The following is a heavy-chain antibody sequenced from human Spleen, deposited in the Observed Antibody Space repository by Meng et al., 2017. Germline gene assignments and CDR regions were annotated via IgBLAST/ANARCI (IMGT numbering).Heavy chain of an antibody. D-gene: IGHD3-16*01. CDR2: IFFDGTFK. V-gene: IGHV3-33*08. CDR1: GFTFSSYG. Sequence: GESLKISCAASGFTFSSYGMHWVRQAPGNGLEWVAVIFFDGTFKHYADSVKGRFTISRDNSKNTLYLEMNSLRAEDTAVYYCARCRSNYAWGYAMDVWGQGTTVTVSS. CDR3: ARCRSNYAWGYAMDV. J-gene: IGHJ6*02.